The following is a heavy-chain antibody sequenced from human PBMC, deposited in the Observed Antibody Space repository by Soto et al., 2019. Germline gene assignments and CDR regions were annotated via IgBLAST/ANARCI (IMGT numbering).Heavy chain of an antibody. CDR1: GFTFSSYG. CDR3: AKDQYSGNVSSGDY. Sequence: QVQLVESGGGVVQPGRSLRLSCAASGFTFSSYGMHWVRQAPGKGLEWVAVISYDGSNKYYADSVKGRFTISRDNSKNPLYLQMNSLRAEDTAVYYCAKDQYSGNVSSGDYWGQGTLVTVSS. CDR2: ISYDGSNK. J-gene: IGHJ4*02. D-gene: IGHD1-26*01. V-gene: IGHV3-30*18.